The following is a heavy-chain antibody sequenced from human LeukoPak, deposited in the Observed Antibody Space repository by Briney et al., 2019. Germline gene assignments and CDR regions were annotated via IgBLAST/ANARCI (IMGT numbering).Heavy chain of an antibody. CDR3: ARLSGDNYLLDY. V-gene: IGHV4-39*01. CDR1: GGSISSSSYY. CDR2: IYYSGSI. D-gene: IGHD5-24*01. J-gene: IGHJ4*02. Sequence: PSETLSLTCTVSGGSISSSSYYWGWIRQPPGKGLEWIGSIYYSGSIYYNPSLKSRVTISVDTSKNQFSLKLKSVTAADTAVYYYARLSGDNYLLDYWGQGTLVTVSS.